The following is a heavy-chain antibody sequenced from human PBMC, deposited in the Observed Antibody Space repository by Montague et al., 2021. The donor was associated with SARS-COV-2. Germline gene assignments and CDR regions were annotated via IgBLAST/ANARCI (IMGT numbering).Heavy chain of an antibody. CDR2: INYSGST. V-gene: IGHV4-4*08. J-gene: IGHJ6*02. D-gene: IGHD4-11*01. CDR3: ARDIMVTTVTSNMYHYAMDV. CDR1: GDSISSYS. Sequence: SETLSLTCSVSGDSISSYSWSWIRQSPGKGLEWIGYINYSGSTNYNPSLTSRVTISVDTSKNQVSLKLTSVTAADTAVYYCARDIMVTTVTSNMYHYAMDVWGQGTTVTVSS.